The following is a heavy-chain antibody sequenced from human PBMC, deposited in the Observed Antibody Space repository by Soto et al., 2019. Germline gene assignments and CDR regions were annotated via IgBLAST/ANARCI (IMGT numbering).Heavy chain of an antibody. J-gene: IGHJ4*02. Sequence: SGPTLVNPTQTLTLTCSFSGFSLSTSGEGVGWIRQPPGKALEWLALIYWNDDKRYSPSLQSRLAITKDTSKNQVVLTLTNVDPVDTATYYCAHSGRYNWNYDYWGQGSPVTVS. CDR1: GFSLSTSGEG. CDR3: AHSGRYNWNYDY. CDR2: IYWNDDK. V-gene: IGHV2-5*01. D-gene: IGHD1-7*01.